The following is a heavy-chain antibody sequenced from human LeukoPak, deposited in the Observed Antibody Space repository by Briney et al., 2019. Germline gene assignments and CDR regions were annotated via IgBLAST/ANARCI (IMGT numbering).Heavy chain of an antibody. CDR2: IRNKAYGGTT. D-gene: IGHD3-22*01. V-gene: IGHV3-49*03. CDR3: TSGGTYYYDSTGYR. Sequence: GGSLRLSCTASGFIFGDYGLSWFRQAPGKGLEWLGFIRNKAYGGTTEYAASVKGRFTISRDDSKSIAYLQMNSLKTEDTAVYYCTSGGTYYYDSTGYRWGPGPRVTVSS. CDR1: GFIFGDYG. J-gene: IGHJ4*02.